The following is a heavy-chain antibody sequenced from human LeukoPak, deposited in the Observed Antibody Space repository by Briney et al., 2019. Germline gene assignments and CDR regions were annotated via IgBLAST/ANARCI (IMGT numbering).Heavy chain of an antibody. Sequence: GSSVKVSCKASGGTFISYAISWVRQAPGQGLEWMGGIIPIFGTANYAQKFQGRVTITADKSTSTAYMELSSLRSEDTAVYYCARDGHCRGGSCYSVAFDYWGQGTLVTVSS. D-gene: IGHD2-15*01. CDR1: GGTFISYA. CDR2: IIPIFGTA. J-gene: IGHJ4*02. V-gene: IGHV1-69*06. CDR3: ARDGHCRGGSCYSVAFDY.